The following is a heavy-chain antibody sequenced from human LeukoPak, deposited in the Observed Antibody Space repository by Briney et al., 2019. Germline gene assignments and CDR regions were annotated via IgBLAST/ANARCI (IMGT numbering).Heavy chain of an antibody. Sequence: SETLSLTCTVSGASIRSSFWNWIRQPPGKGLEWIGEINHSGSTNYNPSLKSRVIISVDTSKNQFSLKLSSVTAADTAVYYCARGGRVRGVKFDYWGQGTLVTVSS. CDR1: GASIRSSF. CDR2: INHSGST. D-gene: IGHD3-10*01. V-gene: IGHV4-34*01. CDR3: ARGGRVRGVKFDY. J-gene: IGHJ4*02.